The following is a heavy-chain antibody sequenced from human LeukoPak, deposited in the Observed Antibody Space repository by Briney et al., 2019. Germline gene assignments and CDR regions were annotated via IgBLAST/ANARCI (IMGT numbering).Heavy chain of an antibody. CDR3: ARHKGGLYGDPLYYFDY. Sequence: SETLSLTCTVSGASISSATYSWGWIRQPPGKGLEWIGCIYYSGNTYYNPSLKSRVTISVDTSKNQFSLELSSVTAADTAVYYCARHKGGLYGDPLYYFDYWGQGTLVTVSS. D-gene: IGHD4-17*01. CDR1: GASISSATYS. V-gene: IGHV4-39*01. CDR2: IYYSGNT. J-gene: IGHJ4*02.